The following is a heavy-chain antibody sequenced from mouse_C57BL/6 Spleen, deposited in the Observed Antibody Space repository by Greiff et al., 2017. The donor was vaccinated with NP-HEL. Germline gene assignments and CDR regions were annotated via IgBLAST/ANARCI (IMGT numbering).Heavy chain of an antibody. CDR2: ISYSGST. CDR1: GYSITSGYD. J-gene: IGHJ3*01. Sequence: EVQLQQSGPGMVKPSQSLSLTCTVTGYSITSGYDWHWIRHFPGNKLEWMGYISYSGSTNYNPSLKSRISITHDTSKNHFFLKLNSVTTEDKATYYCAREGYDYDGVFAYWGQGTLVTVSA. CDR3: AREGYDYDGVFAY. V-gene: IGHV3-1*01. D-gene: IGHD2-4*01.